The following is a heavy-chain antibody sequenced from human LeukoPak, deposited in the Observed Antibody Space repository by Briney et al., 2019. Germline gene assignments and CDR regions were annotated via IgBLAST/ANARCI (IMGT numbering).Heavy chain of an antibody. CDR1: GYTFTSYA. J-gene: IGHJ4*02. D-gene: IGHD4-11*01. CDR2: IIPIFGTA. Sequence: ASVNVSCKASGYTFTSYAISWVRQAPGQGLEWMGGIIPIFGTANYAQKFQGRVTITADESTSTAYMELSSLRSEDTAVYYCARGAASLTTPRTYFDYWGQGTLVTVSS. CDR3: ARGAASLTTPRTYFDY. V-gene: IGHV1-69*13.